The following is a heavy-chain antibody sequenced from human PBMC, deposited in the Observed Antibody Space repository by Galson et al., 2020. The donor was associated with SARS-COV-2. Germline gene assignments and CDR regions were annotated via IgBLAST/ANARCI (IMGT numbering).Heavy chain of an antibody. CDR3: ARGYCTTTSCQNEGLHF. CDR1: GFSFNTYW. V-gene: IGHV5-10-1*04. D-gene: IGHD2-2*01. J-gene: IGHJ6*02. CDR2: IDPSDSYT. Sequence: HGESLTISCKASGFSFNTYWIYWVRQMPGTGLEWMGKIDPSDSYTTYSPSFQGQVTISADRSISTAYLQWSSLEASDSAIYFCARGYCTTTSCQNEGLHFWGQGTTVSVSS.